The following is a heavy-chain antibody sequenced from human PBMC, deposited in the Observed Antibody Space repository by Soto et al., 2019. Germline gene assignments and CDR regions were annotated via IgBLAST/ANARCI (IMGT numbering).Heavy chain of an antibody. V-gene: IGHV3-23*01. CDR2: ISGSGGST. J-gene: IGHJ4*02. Sequence: GESLKISCAASGFTFSSYAMSWVRQAPGKGLEWVSAISGSGGSTYYADSVKGRFTISRDNSKNTLYLQMNSLRAEDTAVYYCAKDLRGIAPLDYWGQGTLVTVSS. CDR1: GFTFSSYA. CDR3: AKDLRGIAPLDY. D-gene: IGHD6-13*01.